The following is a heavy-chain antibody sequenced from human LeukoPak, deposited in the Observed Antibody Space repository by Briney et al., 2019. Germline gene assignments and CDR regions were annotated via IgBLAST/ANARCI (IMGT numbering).Heavy chain of an antibody. V-gene: IGHV4-34*01. J-gene: IGHJ6*02. CDR1: GGSFSGYY. D-gene: IGHD5-18*01. CDR2: INHSGSP. Sequence: SETLSLTCAVYGGSFSGYYWSWIRQPPGKGLEWIGEINHSGSPNYNPSLKSRVTISVDTSKNQFSLKLSSVTAADTAVYYCARGPGGYSYGYYYYGMDVWGQGTTVTVSS. CDR3: ARGPGGYSYGYYYYGMDV.